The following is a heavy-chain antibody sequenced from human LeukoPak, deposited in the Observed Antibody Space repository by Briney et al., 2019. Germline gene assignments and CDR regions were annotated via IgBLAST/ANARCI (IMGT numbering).Heavy chain of an antibody. CDR3: ARVTGHSSWYYFDY. CDR1: GGSVSSGSYY. D-gene: IGHD6-13*01. Sequence: SETLSLTCTVSGGSVSSGSYYGSWIRQPPGKGLEWIGYIYYSGSTNYNPSLKSRVTISVDTSKNQFSLKLSSVTAADTAVYYCARVTGHSSWYYFDYWGQGTLVTVSS. CDR2: IYYSGST. V-gene: IGHV4-61*01. J-gene: IGHJ4*02.